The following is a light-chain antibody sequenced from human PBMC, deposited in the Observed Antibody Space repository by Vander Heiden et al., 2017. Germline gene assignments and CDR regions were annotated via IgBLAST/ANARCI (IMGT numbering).Light chain of an antibody. CDR3: QQHDNLPPHT. CDR1: QDISNY. V-gene: IGKV1-33*01. J-gene: IGKJ4*01. Sequence: DIQMTQSPSSLSASVGDRVTITCQASQDISNYLNWYQQKPGKAPKLLIYDAANLETGVPSRFSGSGSGTDFTFTISSLQPEEIATYYCQQHDNLPPHTFGGGTRVEIK. CDR2: DAA.